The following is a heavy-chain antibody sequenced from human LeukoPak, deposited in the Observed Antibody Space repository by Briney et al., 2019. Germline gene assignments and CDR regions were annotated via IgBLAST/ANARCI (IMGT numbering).Heavy chain of an antibody. D-gene: IGHD4-17*01. CDR2: ISWNSGSI. CDR1: GFTFSSYA. J-gene: IGHJ4*02. CDR3: AKAVQIYGDCFDY. V-gene: IGHV3-9*01. Sequence: GGSLRLSCAASGFTFSSYAMSWVRQAPGKGLEWVSGISWNSGSIGYADSVKGRFTISRDNAKNSLYLQMNSLRAEDTALYYCAKAVQIYGDCFDYWGQGTLVTVSS.